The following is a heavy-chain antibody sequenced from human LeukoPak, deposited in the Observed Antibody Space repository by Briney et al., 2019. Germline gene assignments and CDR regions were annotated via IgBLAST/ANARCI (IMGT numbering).Heavy chain of an antibody. J-gene: IGHJ4*02. CDR2: ISYDGSNK. D-gene: IGHD1-26*01. CDR1: GFTFSSYG. V-gene: IGHV3-30*18. Sequence: PGRSLRLSCAASGFTFSSYGMHWVRQAPGKGLEWVAVISYDGSNKYYADSVKGRFTISRDNSKNTLYLQMNSLRAEDTAVYYCAKDLSGSYPYFDYWGQGTLVTVSS. CDR3: AKDLSGSYPYFDY.